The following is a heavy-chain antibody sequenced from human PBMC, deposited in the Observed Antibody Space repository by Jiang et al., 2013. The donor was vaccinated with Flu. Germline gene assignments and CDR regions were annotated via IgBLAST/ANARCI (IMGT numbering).Heavy chain of an antibody. J-gene: IGHJ4*02. CDR2: IYPGDSDA. V-gene: IGHV5-51*01. D-gene: IGHD3-22*01. CDR1: GYRFSNYW. CDR3: ARLGSYDSSGEVPDY. Sequence: SLKISCKTSGYRFSNYWIGWVRQMPGKGLEWMGIIYPGDSDARYSPSFQGRVTISADTSISTAYLQWSSLRAPDTAFYYCARLGSYDSSGEVPDYWGQGTQVTVSS.